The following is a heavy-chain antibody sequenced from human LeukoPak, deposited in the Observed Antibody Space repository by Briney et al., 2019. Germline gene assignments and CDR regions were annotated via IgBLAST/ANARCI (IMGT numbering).Heavy chain of an antibody. CDR2: IIPIFGTT. CDR1: GGTFSNYA. D-gene: IGHD2-21*01. Sequence: SVKVSCKASGGTFSNYAISWVRQAPGQGLEWMGGIIPIFGTTNYAQNFQGRLTITADESTSTAYMELSGLRFDDTAKYYCTRLPLESGVVLDPWGQGTLVTVSS. V-gene: IGHV1-69*13. J-gene: IGHJ5*02. CDR3: TRLPLESGVVLDP.